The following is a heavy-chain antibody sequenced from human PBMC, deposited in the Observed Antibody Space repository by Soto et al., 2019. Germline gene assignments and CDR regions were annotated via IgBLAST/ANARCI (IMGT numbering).Heavy chain of an antibody. Sequence: ASVKVSCKASGYTFTSYYMHWVRQAPGQGLEWMGIISPSGGSTSYAQKFQGRVTMTRDTSTSTVYMELSSLRSEDTAVYYCATGLFDIVVVPAAIGGLFDYWGQGTLVTVSS. CDR1: GYTFTSYY. V-gene: IGHV1-46*03. D-gene: IGHD2-2*01. CDR3: ATGLFDIVVVPAAIGGLFDY. J-gene: IGHJ4*02. CDR2: ISPSGGST.